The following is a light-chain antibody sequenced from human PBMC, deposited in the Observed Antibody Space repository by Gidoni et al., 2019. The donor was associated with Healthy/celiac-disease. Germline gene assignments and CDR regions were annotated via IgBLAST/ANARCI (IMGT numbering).Light chain of an antibody. J-gene: IGKJ4*01. CDR3: QQSYSTPLA. CDR1: QRLSSY. Sequence: DIQMTQSLSSLSASVGDRVTITCRASQRLSSYLYWYQQKPGKAPKLLIYAASSLQSGVPSRFSGSGSGTDFTLTISSLQPEDFATYYCQQSYSTPLAFGGGTKVEIK. V-gene: IGKV1-39*01. CDR2: AAS.